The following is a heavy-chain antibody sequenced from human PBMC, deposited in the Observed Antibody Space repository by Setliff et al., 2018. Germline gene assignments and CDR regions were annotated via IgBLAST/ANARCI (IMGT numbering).Heavy chain of an antibody. CDR3: ARGRGYSYGSTFHYYYGMDV. V-gene: IGHV4-61*02. CDR1: GGSISSGSYY. Sequence: SETLSRTCTVSGGSISSGSYYWSWIRQPAGKGLEWIGRIYTSGSTNYNPSLKSRVTISVDTSKNQFSLKLSSVTAADTAVYYCARGRGYSYGSTFHYYYGMDVWGQGTTVTVSS. J-gene: IGHJ6*02. D-gene: IGHD5-18*01. CDR2: IYTSGST.